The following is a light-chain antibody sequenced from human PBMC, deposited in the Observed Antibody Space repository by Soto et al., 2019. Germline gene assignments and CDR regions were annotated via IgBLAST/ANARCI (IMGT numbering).Light chain of an antibody. CDR3: QQYNIYPWT. V-gene: IGKV1-5*01. J-gene: IGKJ1*01. CDR2: DAS. Sequence: IQMTQSPSTLSAYVGDGVTITCRASQSISNRLAWYQQRPGKAPKYLIYDASTLDSGAPSRFSGSGSGTEFTLSISSLQPDDFATYYCQQYNIYPWTFGQGTKVDIK. CDR1: QSISNR.